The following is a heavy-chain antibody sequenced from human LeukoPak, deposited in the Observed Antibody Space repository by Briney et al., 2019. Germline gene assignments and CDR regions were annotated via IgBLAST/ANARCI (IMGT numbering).Heavy chain of an antibody. CDR1: GFTFSSYS. CDR3: ARDSGIAVAGTRDAFDI. J-gene: IGHJ3*02. CDR2: ISSSSSYI. D-gene: IGHD6-19*01. Sequence: AGGSLRLSCAASGFTFSSYSMNWVRQAPGKGLEWVSSISSSSSYIYYADSVKGRFTISRDNAKNSLYLQMNSLRAEDTAVYYCARDSGIAVAGTRDAFDIWGQGTMVTVSS. V-gene: IGHV3-21*01.